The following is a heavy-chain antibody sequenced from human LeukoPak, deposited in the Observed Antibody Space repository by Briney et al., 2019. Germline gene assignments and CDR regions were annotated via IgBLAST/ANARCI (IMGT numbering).Heavy chain of an antibody. Sequence: SETLSLTCTVSGGSISSYYWSWIRQPPGKGLEWIGYIYTSGSTNYNPSLKSRDTISVDTSKNQFSLKLSSVTAADTAVYYCARLQLEPNEYYYYYYMDVWGKGTTVTVSS. D-gene: IGHD1-1*01. CDR3: ARLQLEPNEYYYYYYMDV. CDR2: IYTSGST. V-gene: IGHV4-4*09. CDR1: GGSISSYY. J-gene: IGHJ6*03.